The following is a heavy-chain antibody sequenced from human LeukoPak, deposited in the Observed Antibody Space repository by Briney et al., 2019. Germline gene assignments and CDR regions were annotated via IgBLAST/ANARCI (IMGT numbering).Heavy chain of an antibody. CDR2: ISYHGNNE. V-gene: IGHV3-30*03. J-gene: IGHJ4*02. CDR1: GFTFSLYG. CDR3: ARCPESSGYYYELDS. Sequence: GGSLRLSCAASGFTFSLYGMHWVRQAPGKELEWVAVISYHGNNEYYADSVKGRFTISRDNSKNTLYLQMNSLTAEDTAVYYCARCPESSGYYYELDSWGQGTLVTVSS. D-gene: IGHD3-22*01.